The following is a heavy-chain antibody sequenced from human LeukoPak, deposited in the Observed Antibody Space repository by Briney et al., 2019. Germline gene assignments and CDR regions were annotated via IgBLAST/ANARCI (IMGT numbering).Heavy chain of an antibody. V-gene: IGHV3-7*01. Sequence: GGSLRLSCAASGFTFSNYWMSWVRQAPGKGLEWVANIKQDGSEKYYVDSVKGRFTISRGNAKNSLYLQMNSLRAEDTAVYYCARRYFDLWGRGTLVTVSS. CDR3: ARRYFDL. J-gene: IGHJ2*01. CDR1: GFTFSNYW. CDR2: IKQDGSEK.